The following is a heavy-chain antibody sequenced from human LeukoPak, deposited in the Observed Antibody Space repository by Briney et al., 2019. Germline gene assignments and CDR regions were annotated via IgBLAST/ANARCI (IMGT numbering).Heavy chain of an antibody. D-gene: IGHD3-10*01. CDR3: ARLVGLSGSGSYYNSVPLDY. V-gene: IGHV5-51*01. Sequence: GESLKISCKGSGYSFTSYWIGWVRQMPGKGLEWMGIIYPGDSDTTYSPSFQGQVTISADKSISIAYLQWSSLKASDTAMYYCARLVGLSGSGSYYNSVPLDYWGQGTLVTVSS. CDR1: GYSFTSYW. CDR2: IYPGDSDT. J-gene: IGHJ4*02.